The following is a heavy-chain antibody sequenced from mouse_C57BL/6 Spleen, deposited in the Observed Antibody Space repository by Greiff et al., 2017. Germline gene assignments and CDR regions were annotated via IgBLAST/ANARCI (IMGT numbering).Heavy chain of an antibody. J-gene: IGHJ1*03. D-gene: IGHD1-1*01. CDR1: GYTFTSYW. Sequence: QVQLQQSGAELVKPGASVKLSCKASGYTFTSYWMHWVKQRPGRGLEWIGRIDPNSGGTKYNEKFKSKATLTVDKPSSTAYMQLSSLTSEDSAVYYCARAPPLLLRLGYFDVWGTGTTVTVSS. CDR3: ARAPPLLLRLGYFDV. V-gene: IGHV1-72*01. CDR2: IDPNSGGT.